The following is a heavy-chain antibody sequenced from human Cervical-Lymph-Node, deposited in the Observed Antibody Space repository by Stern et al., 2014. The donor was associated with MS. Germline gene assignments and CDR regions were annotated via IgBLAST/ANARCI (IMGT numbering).Heavy chain of an antibody. CDR3: ARNSGLFDY. Sequence: EVQLEESGGDLVKPGGSLRLSCAASGFTFSSYSMNWVRQAPGKGLECVSSISSSTNYIHYADSVKGRFTISRDNAKNSLFLQMNSLRAEDTAVYYCARNSGLFDYWGQGTLVTVSS. CDR1: GFTFSSYS. V-gene: IGHV3-21*01. D-gene: IGHD3-10*01. J-gene: IGHJ4*02. CDR2: ISSSTNYI.